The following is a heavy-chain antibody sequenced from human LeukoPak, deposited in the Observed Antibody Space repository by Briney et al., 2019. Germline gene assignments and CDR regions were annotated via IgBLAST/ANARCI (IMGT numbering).Heavy chain of an antibody. V-gene: IGHV4-59*01. J-gene: IGHJ4*02. D-gene: IGHD3-22*01. CDR2: IYYSGST. CDR1: GGSISSYY. CDR3: ARTYYDSSGYYYPYYFDY. Sequence: SETLSLTCSVSGGSISSYYWSWIRQPPGKGLEWIGDIYYSGSTNYNPTLKRRVTISVDTSKNQFSLKLSSLTAADTAVYYCARTYYDSSGYYYPYYFDYWGQGTLVTVSS.